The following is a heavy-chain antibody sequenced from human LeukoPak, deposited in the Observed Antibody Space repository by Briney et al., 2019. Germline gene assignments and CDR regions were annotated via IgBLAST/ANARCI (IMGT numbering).Heavy chain of an antibody. Sequence: ASMKVSCKTSGYTFTGYYMHWVRQAPGQGLEWMGWINPNSGGTNYAQKFQGRVTMTRDTSISTAYMELSRLRSDDTAVYYCARLLDIVGFDYWGQGTLVTVSS. D-gene: IGHD5-12*01. J-gene: IGHJ4*02. CDR2: INPNSGGT. CDR1: GYTFTGYY. V-gene: IGHV1-2*02. CDR3: ARLLDIVGFDY.